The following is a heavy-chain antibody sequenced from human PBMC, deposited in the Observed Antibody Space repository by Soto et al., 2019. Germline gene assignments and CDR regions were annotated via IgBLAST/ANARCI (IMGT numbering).Heavy chain of an antibody. CDR3: AKEGSGSYPLFDP. D-gene: IGHD3-10*01. V-gene: IGHV3-30*18. CDR1: GFTFSSYC. Sequence: GGSLRLSCAASGFTFSSYCMHWVRQAPGKGLEWVAVISYDGSNKYYADSVKGRFTISRDNSKNTLYLQMNSLRAEDTAVYYCAKEGSGSYPLFDPWGQGPLVTVYS. CDR2: ISYDGSNK. J-gene: IGHJ5*02.